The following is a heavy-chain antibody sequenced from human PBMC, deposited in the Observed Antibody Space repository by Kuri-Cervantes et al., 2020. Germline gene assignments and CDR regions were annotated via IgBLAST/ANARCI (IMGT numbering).Heavy chain of an antibody. J-gene: IGHJ5*02. D-gene: IGHD3-9*01. CDR2: IYYSGST. CDR3: ARVFDWPTKFDP. V-gene: IGHV4-39*07. CDR1: GGSISSSSYY. Sequence: SETLSLTCTVSGGSISSSSYYWGWIRQPPGKGLEWIGSIYYSGSTNYNPSLKSRVTISVDTSKNQFSLKLSSVTAADMAVYYCARVFDWPTKFDPWGQGTLVTVSS.